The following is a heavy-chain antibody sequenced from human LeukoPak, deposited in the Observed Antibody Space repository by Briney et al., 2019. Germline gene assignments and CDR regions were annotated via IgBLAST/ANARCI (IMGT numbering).Heavy chain of an antibody. CDR2: ISAYDGNT. CDR1: GYRFITYG. Sequence: GASMKVSCKASGYRFITYGLSWVRQAPGQGLEWMGWISAYDGNTNYAQKLQGRVTMTTDTSTSTAYMELRSLRSDDTAVYYCARGSGWLHDCWGQGTLVTVSS. J-gene: IGHJ4*02. V-gene: IGHV1-18*01. CDR3: ARGSGWLHDC. D-gene: IGHD6-19*01.